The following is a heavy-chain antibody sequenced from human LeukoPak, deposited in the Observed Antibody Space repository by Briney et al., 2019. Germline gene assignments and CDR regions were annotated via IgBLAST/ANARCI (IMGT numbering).Heavy chain of an antibody. CDR2: VYNGGRT. D-gene: IGHD5-18*01. CDR1: GASIRSHF. Sequence: PSETLSLTCIVSGASIRSHFWSWIRRPPGKALEWMGYVYNGGRTNYNPSLKSRVTISVDTSKNQFSLKLRSVTAADTAVYYCAGLAKDLKRTAMVIGDDYYGIDVWGQGTTVTVSS. J-gene: IGHJ6*02. CDR3: AGLAKDLKRTAMVIGDDYYGIDV. V-gene: IGHV4-59*08.